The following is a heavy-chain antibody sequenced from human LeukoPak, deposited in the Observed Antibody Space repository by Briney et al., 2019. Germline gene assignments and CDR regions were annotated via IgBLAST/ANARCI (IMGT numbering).Heavy chain of an antibody. CDR2: TYYRSKWYN. J-gene: IGHJ3*02. D-gene: IGHD2-2*01. CDR3: ARDLQNCSSTSCYSSDAFGI. CDR1: GDSVSSNSAA. Sequence: SQTLSLTCAISGDSVSSNSAAWNWIRQSPSRGLEWLGRTYYRSKWYNDYAVSVKSRITINPDTSKNQFSLQLNSVTPEDTAVYYCARDLQNCSSTSCYSSDAFGIWGQGTMVTVSS. V-gene: IGHV6-1*01.